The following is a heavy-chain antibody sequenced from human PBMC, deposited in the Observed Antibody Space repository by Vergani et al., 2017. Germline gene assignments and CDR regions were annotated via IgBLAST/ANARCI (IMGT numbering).Heavy chain of an antibody. V-gene: IGHV4-59*01. CDR2: IYYSGST. CDR1: GGSISSYY. J-gene: IGHJ4*02. CDR3: AKATTGEAAAGTVDY. Sequence: QVQLQESGPGLVKPSETLSLTCTVSGGSISSYYWSWIRQPPGKGLEWIGYIYYSGSTNYNPSLKSRVTISVDTSKNQFSLKLSSVTAADTAVYYCAKATTGEAAAGTVDYWGQGTLVTVSS. D-gene: IGHD6-13*01.